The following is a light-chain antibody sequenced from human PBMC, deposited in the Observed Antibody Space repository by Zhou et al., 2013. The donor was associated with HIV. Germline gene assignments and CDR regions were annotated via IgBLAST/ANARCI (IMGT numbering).Light chain of an antibody. CDR2: KAT. Sequence: DIRMTQSPSTLSASVGDRVTLTCRASQNVYKWLAWYQQRPGTAPKLLIYKATTLETGVPSRFSASGSGTEFTLTIGSLQPDDSATYFCQHYNDVPYTFGQGTKLEIK. CDR1: QNVYKW. CDR3: QHYNDVPYT. V-gene: IGKV1-5*03. J-gene: IGKJ2*01.